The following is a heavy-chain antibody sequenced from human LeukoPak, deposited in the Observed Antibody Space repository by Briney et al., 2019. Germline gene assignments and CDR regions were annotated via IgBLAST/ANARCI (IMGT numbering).Heavy chain of an antibody. CDR1: GFTFSSYG. Sequence: PGGSLRLSCAASGFTFSSYGMHWVRQAPGKGLEWVAFIRYDESNKYYADSVKGRFTVSRDNSKNTLYLQMNSLRAEDTAVYYCAKGLNSYDSSGYPSWGQGTLVTVSS. CDR3: AKGLNSYDSSGYPS. J-gene: IGHJ4*02. D-gene: IGHD3-22*01. V-gene: IGHV3-30*02. CDR2: IRYDESNK.